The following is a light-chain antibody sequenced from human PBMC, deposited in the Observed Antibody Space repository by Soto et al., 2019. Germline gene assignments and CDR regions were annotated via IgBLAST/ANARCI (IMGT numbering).Light chain of an antibody. CDR2: GAS. J-gene: IGKJ1*01. V-gene: IGKV3-15*01. CDR1: QSVSSN. CDR3: QQYNNWPWT. Sequence: EILLTQSPATLSVSPGERATLSCRASQSVSSNLAWYQQKPGQAPRLLIYGASTRDTGIPARFSGSGSGTEFTLTISRLQSEDFEVYYCQQYNNWPWTFGQGTKVDIK.